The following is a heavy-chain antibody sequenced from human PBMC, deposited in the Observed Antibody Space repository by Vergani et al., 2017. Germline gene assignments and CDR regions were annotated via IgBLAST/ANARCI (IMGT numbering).Heavy chain of an antibody. CDR3: ARAWTRPSSVFWSGRGAYYYYGMDV. CDR2: IIPIFGIA. Sequence: QVQLVQSGAEVKKPGSSVKVSCKASGGTFSSYAISWVRQAPGQGLEWMGGIIPIFGIANYAQKFQGRVTITADKSTSTAYMELSSLRSEDTAVYYCARAWTRPSSVFWSGRGAYYYYGMDVWGQGTTVTVYS. J-gene: IGHJ6*02. D-gene: IGHD3-3*01. V-gene: IGHV1-69*17. CDR1: GGTFSSYA.